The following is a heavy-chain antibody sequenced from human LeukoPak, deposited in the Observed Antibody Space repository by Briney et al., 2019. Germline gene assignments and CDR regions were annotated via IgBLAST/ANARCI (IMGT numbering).Heavy chain of an antibody. CDR3: ARGQVPDY. Sequence: ASVTVSLTAAGYGFTGNYLHLARLAPGQGLEWMGWINPNSGGTNYAQKFEGRVTMTRDTSISTAYMELSRLRSDDTAVYYCARGQVPDYWGQGTLVTVSS. CDR2: INPNSGGT. J-gene: IGHJ4*02. CDR1: GYGFTGNY. V-gene: IGHV1-2*02.